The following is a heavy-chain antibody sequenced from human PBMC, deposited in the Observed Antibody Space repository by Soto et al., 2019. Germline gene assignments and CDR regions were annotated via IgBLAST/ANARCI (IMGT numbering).Heavy chain of an antibody. V-gene: IGHV1-69*13. CDR1: GGTFSSYA. D-gene: IGHD3-10*01. Sequence: ASVKVSCKASGGTFSSYAISWVRQAPGQGLEWMGGIIPIFGTANYAQKFQGRVTITADESTSTAYMELSSLRSEDTAVYYCARSSVRGVIITGFDYWGQGTLVTVSS. CDR2: IIPIFGTA. J-gene: IGHJ4*02. CDR3: ARSSVRGVIITGFDY.